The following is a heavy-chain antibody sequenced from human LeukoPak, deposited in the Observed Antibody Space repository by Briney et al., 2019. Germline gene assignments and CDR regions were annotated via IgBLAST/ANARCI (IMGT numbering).Heavy chain of an antibody. D-gene: IGHD3-3*01. CDR1: GGSISSGDYS. CDR3: ARRYYDFWSGYYDGWFDP. CDR2: IYYSGST. V-gene: IGHV4-61*08. Sequence: SQTLSLTCTVSGGSISSGDYSWSWIRQPPGKGLEWIGYIYYSGSTNYNPSLKSRVTISVDTSKNQFSLKLSSVTAADTAVYYCARRYYDFWSGYYDGWFDPWGQGTLVTVSS. J-gene: IGHJ5*02.